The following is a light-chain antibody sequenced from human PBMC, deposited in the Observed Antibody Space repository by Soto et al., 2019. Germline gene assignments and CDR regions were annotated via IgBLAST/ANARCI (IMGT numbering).Light chain of an antibody. CDR2: DAS. CDR3: QQRSNWRGT. CDR1: QSVSNNY. V-gene: IGKV3-11*01. Sequence: EIVLTHSPGTLSLSPVERATLSCRASQSVSNNYLAWYQQKPGQAPRLLIYDASNRATGIPARFSGSGSGTDFTLTISSLEPEDFAVYYCQQRSNWRGTFGQGTKVDIK. J-gene: IGKJ1*01.